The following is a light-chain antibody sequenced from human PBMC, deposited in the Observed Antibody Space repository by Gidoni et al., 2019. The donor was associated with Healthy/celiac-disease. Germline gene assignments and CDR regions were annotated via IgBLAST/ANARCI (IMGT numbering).Light chain of an antibody. J-gene: IGKJ4*01. CDR1: QSISSW. Sequence: DIQMTQSPSTLSASAGERVTIPCRASQSISSWLAWYQQKPGKAPKLLIYKASSLESGVPSRFSGSGSGTEFTLTISSLPPYDFSTYYCQQYNSYPPTFGGGTKVEIK. V-gene: IGKV1-5*03. CDR2: KAS. CDR3: QQYNSYPPT.